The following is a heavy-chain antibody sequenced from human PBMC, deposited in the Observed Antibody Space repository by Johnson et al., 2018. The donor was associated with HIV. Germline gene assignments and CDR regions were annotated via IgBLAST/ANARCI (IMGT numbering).Heavy chain of an antibody. CDR2: LRQDGSEK. CDR3: ARGGAAAGPDAFDI. D-gene: IGHD6-13*01. V-gene: IGHV3-7*04. Sequence: VQLVESGRGLVQPGGSLRLSCAASGFTFSTHWMTWVRQAPGKGLEWVASLRQDGSEKYYADSVKGRFTISRDNSKNTLYLQMGSLRAEDTAVYYCARGGAAAGPDAFDIWGQGTMVTVSS. J-gene: IGHJ3*02. CDR1: GFTFSTHW.